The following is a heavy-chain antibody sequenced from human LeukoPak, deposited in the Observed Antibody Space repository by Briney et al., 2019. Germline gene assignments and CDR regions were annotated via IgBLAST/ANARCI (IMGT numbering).Heavy chain of an antibody. CDR2: FYYSGYT. CDR3: ATWAYISTSSNWFDP. CDR1: GDSISSYY. V-gene: IGHV4-59*01. D-gene: IGHD6-13*01. J-gene: IGHJ5*02. Sequence: SETLSLTCTVSGDSISSYYWNWIRQPPGRGLEWIGCFYYSGYTNYNPSLKSRLTISIDTSKNQVSLKLSSVTAADTAMYYCATWAYISTSSNWFDPWGQGTLVTVSS.